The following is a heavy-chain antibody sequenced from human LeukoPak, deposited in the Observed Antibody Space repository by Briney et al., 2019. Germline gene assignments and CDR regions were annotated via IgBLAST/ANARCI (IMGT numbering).Heavy chain of an antibody. J-gene: IGHJ2*01. V-gene: IGHV1-18*01. CDR2: ISAYNGNT. Sequence: ASVKVSCKASGYTFTSYGISWVRQAPGQGLEWMGWISAYNGNTNYAQKLQGRVTMTTDTSTSTAYMELRSLRSDDTAVYYCARLPPPKSITILGVFIIPGYFVLGAVAPWSLSPQ. CDR1: GYTFTSYG. CDR3: ARLPPPKSITILGVFIIPGYFVL. D-gene: IGHD3-3*01.